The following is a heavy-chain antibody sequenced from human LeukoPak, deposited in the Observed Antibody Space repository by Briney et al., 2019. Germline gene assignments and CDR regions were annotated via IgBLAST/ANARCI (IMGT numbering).Heavy chain of an antibody. V-gene: IGHV1-2*02. CDR3: ARAEGYSSSWYYSYYYYGMDV. Sequence: GASVKVSCKAFGYTFTGYYMHWVRQAPGQGLEWMGWINPNSGGTNYAQKFQGRVTMTRDTSISTAYMELSRLRSDDTAVYYCARAEGYSSSWYYSYYYYGMDVWGQGTTVTVSS. CDR2: INPNSGGT. J-gene: IGHJ6*02. D-gene: IGHD6-13*01. CDR1: GYTFTGYY.